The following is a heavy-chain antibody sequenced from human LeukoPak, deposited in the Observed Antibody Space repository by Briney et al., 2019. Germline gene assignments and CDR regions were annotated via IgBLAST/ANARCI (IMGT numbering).Heavy chain of an antibody. D-gene: IGHD3-22*01. J-gene: IGHJ3*02. CDR2: ISTSGSA. V-gene: IGHV4-4*07. Sequence: SQTMSLTCTVYGGSISNYYWSWIRQPAEKVLEWIGRISTSGSANYNPSLQSRVIMSVDTSRNQFSLKLRSVSAADMAVYYCARELDFYDSSGYSGFDSWGQGTMVTVSS. CDR3: ARELDFYDSSGYSGFDS. CDR1: GGSISNYY.